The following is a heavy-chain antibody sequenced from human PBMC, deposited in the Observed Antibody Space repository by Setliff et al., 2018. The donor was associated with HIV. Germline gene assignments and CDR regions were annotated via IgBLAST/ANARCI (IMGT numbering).Heavy chain of an antibody. J-gene: IGHJ4*02. CDR3: ARDGVVAPFDY. Sequence: SVKVSCKTSGGTFSSYAISWVRQAPGQGLEWMGGVLPIFGSTNYAHRFQGRVTITADESTSTAYMELSSLRSEDTAVYYCARDGVVAPFDYWGQGTLVTVS. V-gene: IGHV1-69*13. CDR1: GGTFSSYA. CDR2: VLPIFGST. D-gene: IGHD2-15*01.